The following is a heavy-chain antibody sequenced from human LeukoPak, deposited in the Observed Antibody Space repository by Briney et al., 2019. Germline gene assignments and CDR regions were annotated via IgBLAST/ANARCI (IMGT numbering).Heavy chain of an antibody. CDR1: GFTFSSYA. CDR3: ASSGDSGWYYDYYYGMDV. V-gene: IGHV3-23*01. J-gene: IGHJ6*02. Sequence: GGSLRLSCAASGFTFSSYAMSWVRQAPGKGLEWVSAISGNGGSTYYADSVKGRFTISRDNSKNTLYLQMNSLRAEDTAVYYCASSGDSGWYYDYYYGMDVWGQGTTVTVSS. CDR2: ISGNGGST. D-gene: IGHD6-19*01.